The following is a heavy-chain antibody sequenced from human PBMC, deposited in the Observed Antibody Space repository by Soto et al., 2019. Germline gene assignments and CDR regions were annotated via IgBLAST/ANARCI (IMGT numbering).Heavy chain of an antibody. D-gene: IGHD3-10*01. CDR2: INHSGST. CDR1: GVSFSGYY. V-gene: IGHV4-34*01. Sequence: ASETLSLTCAFYGVSFSGYYWSLIRQPTGKGLEWIGEINHSGSTNYNPSLKSRVTISVDTSKNQFSLKLSSVTAADTAVYYCGYGSGSYYKSPTFDYWGQGTLVTVSS. J-gene: IGHJ4*02. CDR3: GYGSGSYYKSPTFDY.